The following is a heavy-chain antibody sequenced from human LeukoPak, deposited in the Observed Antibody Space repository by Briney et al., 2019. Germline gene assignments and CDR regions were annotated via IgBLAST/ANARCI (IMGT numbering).Heavy chain of an antibody. D-gene: IGHD6-19*01. CDR2: ISSSSSYI. V-gene: IGHV3-21*01. CDR1: GFTFSSYS. J-gene: IGHJ4*02. CDR3: ARGGYSSGWYPPDY. Sequence: GGSLRLSCAASGFTFSSYSMNWVRQAAGKGLEWVSSISSSSSYIYYADSVKGRFTISRDNAKNSLYLQMNSLRAEDTAVYYCARGGYSSGWYPPDYWGQGTLVTVSS.